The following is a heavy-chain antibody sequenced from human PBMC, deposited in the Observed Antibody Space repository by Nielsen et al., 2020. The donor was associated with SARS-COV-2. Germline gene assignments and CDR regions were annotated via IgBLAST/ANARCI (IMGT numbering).Heavy chain of an antibody. Sequence: GGSLRLSCAASGFTFSSYGMHWVRQAPGKGLEWVAFIRYDGSNKYYADSVKGRFTISRDNFKNTLYLQMNSLRAEDTAVYYCAKASTTVVPYPFVDYWGQGTLVTVSS. J-gene: IGHJ4*02. CDR3: AKASTTVVPYPFVDY. CDR1: GFTFSSYG. V-gene: IGHV3-30*02. D-gene: IGHD4-23*01. CDR2: IRYDGSNK.